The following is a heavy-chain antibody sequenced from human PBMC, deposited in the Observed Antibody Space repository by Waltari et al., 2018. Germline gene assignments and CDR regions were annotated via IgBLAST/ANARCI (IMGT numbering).Heavy chain of an antibody. Sequence: QVQLVQSGAEVKKPGSSVKVSCKASGGTFSSYTISWVRQAPGQGLEWMGRIIPILGIANYAQKFQGRVTITADKSTSTAYMELSSLRSEDTAVYYCARGSEYSSGWGWMDVWGKGTTVTVSS. V-gene: IGHV1-69*02. CDR1: GGTFSSYT. J-gene: IGHJ6*04. CDR2: IIPILGIA. D-gene: IGHD6-19*01. CDR3: ARGSEYSSGWGWMDV.